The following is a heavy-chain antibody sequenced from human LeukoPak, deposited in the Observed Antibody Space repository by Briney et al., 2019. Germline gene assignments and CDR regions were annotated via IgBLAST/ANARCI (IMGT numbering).Heavy chain of an antibody. CDR3: ARGFRGDNFDY. V-gene: IGHV4-38-2*02. CDR1: GYSISSGYY. Sequence: SETLSLTCTVSGYSISSGYYWGWIRQPPGKGLEWIGTIHHSESTDYNPPLKSRVTISLHPSKNQFSLKLSSVTAADTAVYYCARGFRGDNFDYWGQGTLVTVSS. D-gene: IGHD7-27*01. CDR2: IHHSEST. J-gene: IGHJ4*02.